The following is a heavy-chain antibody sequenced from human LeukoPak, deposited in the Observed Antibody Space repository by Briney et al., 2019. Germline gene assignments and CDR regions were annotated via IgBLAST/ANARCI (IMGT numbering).Heavy chain of an antibody. CDR3: ARGVGEEFRYYYYGMDV. D-gene: IGHD2-21*01. V-gene: IGHV1-69*10. J-gene: IGHJ6*02. Sequence: GASVKVSSKASGGTFSSYAISWVRQAPGQGLEWMGGSIPILCIANYAQKFQGRVTITADKSTRTAYMELSSLRSEDTAVYYCARGVGEEFRYYYYGMDVWGQGTTVTVSS. CDR1: GGTFSSYA. CDR2: SIPILCIA.